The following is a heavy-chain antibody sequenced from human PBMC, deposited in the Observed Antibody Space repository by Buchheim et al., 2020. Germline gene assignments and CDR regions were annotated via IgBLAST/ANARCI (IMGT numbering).Heavy chain of an antibody. D-gene: IGHD1-26*01. CDR2: INPNSSGT. J-gene: IGHJ4*02. CDR3: AKFGINILRGVGPTSFDY. Sequence: QVQLVQSGAEVKKPGASVKVSCKASGYTFTGYYMNWVRQAPGQGLEWMGWINPNSSGTNYAQKFQGRVTMTRDTSLSTAYLELSSLRSDDTAVYYCAKFGINILRGVGPTSFDYWGQGTL. V-gene: IGHV1-2*02. CDR1: GYTFTGYY.